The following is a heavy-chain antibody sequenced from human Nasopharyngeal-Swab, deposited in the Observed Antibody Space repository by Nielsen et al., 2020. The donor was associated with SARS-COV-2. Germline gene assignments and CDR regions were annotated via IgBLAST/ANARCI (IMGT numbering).Heavy chain of an antibody. Sequence: GESLKISCTASGFSFNNYGMHWVRQAPGRGLEWVAVISYEGSKKKYAEFVEGRFTISRDYSKNTLFLQMNSLRPEDTATYYCAKANSLFWFGQFKNDGFDIWGRGTLVAVSS. J-gene: IGHJ3*02. V-gene: IGHV3-30*18. CDR3: AKANSLFWFGQFKNDGFDI. D-gene: IGHD3-10*01. CDR2: ISYEGSKK. CDR1: GFSFNNYG.